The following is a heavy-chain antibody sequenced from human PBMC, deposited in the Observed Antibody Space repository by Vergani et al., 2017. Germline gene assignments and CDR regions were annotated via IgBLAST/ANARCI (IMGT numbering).Heavy chain of an antibody. CDR1: GYTLTELS. V-gene: IGHV3-30*03. CDR2: ISYDGSNK. D-gene: IGHD6-19*01. Sequence: QVQLVQSGAEVKKPGASVKVSCKVSGYTLTELSMHWVRQAPGKGLEWVTVISYDGSNKYYADSVKGRFTISRDNSKKTLYLQMNSLRAEDTAVYYCARDSTSLSSGWYPNYYMDVWGKGTTVTVSS. CDR3: ARDSTSLSSGWYPNYYMDV. J-gene: IGHJ6*03.